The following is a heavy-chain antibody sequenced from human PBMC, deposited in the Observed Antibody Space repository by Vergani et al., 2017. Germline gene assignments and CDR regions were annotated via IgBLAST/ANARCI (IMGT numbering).Heavy chain of an antibody. V-gene: IGHV4-31*03. CDR3: ARRQAFAVGIAAAGTAYWYFDL. D-gene: IGHD6-13*01. CDR2: IYYSGST. CDR1: GGSISSGGYY. Sequence: QVQLQESGPGLVKPSQTLSLTCTVSGGSISSGGYYWSWIRQHPGKGLEWIGYIYYSGSTYYNPSLKSRVTISVDTSKNQFSLKLSSVTAADTAVYYCARRQAFAVGIAAAGTAYWYFDLWGRGTLVTVSS. J-gene: IGHJ2*01.